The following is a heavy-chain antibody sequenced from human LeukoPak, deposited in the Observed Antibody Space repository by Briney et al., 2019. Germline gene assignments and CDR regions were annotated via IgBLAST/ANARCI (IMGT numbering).Heavy chain of an antibody. CDR1: GFTFSDHY. CDR3: ARNFWSGPAY. J-gene: IGHJ4*02. D-gene: IGHD3-3*01. V-gene: IGHV3-11*01. CDR2: ISTSGSTI. Sequence: GGSLRLSCAASGFTFSDHYMSWIRQAPGKGLEWVSYISTSGSTIYYADSVKGRFTVSRDNAKNSLYLQMNSLRAEDTAVYYCARNFWSGPAYWGQGTLVTVSS.